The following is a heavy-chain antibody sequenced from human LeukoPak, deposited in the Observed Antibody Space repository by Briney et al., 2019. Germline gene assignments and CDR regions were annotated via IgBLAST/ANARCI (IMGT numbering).Heavy chain of an antibody. J-gene: IGHJ4*02. CDR1: RFTFSSYS. Sequence: PGGSLRLSCAASRFTFSSYSMNWVRQAPGKGLEWVSSISSSSSYIYYADSVKGRFTISRDNAKNSLYLQMNSLRAEDTAVYYCARDDSSSTSCYIIWGQGTLVTVSS. D-gene: IGHD2-2*02. V-gene: IGHV3-21*01. CDR2: ISSSSSYI. CDR3: ARDDSSSTSCYII.